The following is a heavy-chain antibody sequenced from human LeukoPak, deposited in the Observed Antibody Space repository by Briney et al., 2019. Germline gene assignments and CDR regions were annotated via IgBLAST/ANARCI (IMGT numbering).Heavy chain of an antibody. D-gene: IGHD6-13*01. Sequence: TSETLSLTCAVYGGSFSGYYWSWIRQPPGKGLEWIGEINHSGSTNSNPSLKSRVTISVDTSKNQFSLKLSSVTAAGTAVYYCARVGGMRPAAAKVLRANWFDPWGQGTLVTVSS. CDR1: GGSFSGYY. J-gene: IGHJ5*02. V-gene: IGHV4-34*01. CDR2: INHSGST. CDR3: ARVGGMRPAAAKVLRANWFDP.